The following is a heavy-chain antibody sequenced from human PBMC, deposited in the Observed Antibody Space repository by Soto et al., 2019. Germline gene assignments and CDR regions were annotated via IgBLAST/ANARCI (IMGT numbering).Heavy chain of an antibody. V-gene: IGHV3-21*01. CDR3: AKEPGDQLLLQANHYYRAHYYYYGMDV. CDR2: ISSSSSYI. CDR1: GFTFSSYS. J-gene: IGHJ6*02. D-gene: IGHD2-2*01. Sequence: GGSLRLSCAASGFTFSSYSMNWVRQAPGKGLEWVSSISSSSSYIYYADSVKGRFTISRDNAKNSLYLQMNSLRAEDTAVYYCAKEPGDQLLLQANHYYRAHYYYYGMDVWGQGTTVTVSS.